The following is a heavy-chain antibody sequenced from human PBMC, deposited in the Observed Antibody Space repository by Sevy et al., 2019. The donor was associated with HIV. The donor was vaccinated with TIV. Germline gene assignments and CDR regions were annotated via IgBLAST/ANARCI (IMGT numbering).Heavy chain of an antibody. J-gene: IGHJ4*02. D-gene: IGHD5-18*01. CDR1: GYNIKNYA. Sequence: GESLKISCKASGYNIKNYAINWVRQAPGQGLEWMGWINTNTGNPTYAQAFKGRFVFSLDTSVSTAYLQITSLEAEDTAIYFCASPFLYSNAPEADYWGQGTLVTVSS. V-gene: IGHV7-4-1*02. CDR2: INTNTGNP. CDR3: ASPFLYSNAPEADY.